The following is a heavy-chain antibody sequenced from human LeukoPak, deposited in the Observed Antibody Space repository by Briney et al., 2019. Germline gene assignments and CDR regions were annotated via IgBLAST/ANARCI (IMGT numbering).Heavy chain of an antibody. CDR2: INHSGST. J-gene: IGHJ6*03. CDR1: GGSFSGYY. Sequence: PSETLSLTCAVCGGSFSGYYWSWIRQPPGKGLEWIGEINHSGSTNYNPSLKSRVTISVDTSKNQFSLKLSSVTAADRAVYYCARGRYDIYGVAGRRGYYYYMDVWGKGTTVTVSS. CDR3: ARGRYDIYGVAGRRGYYYYMDV. D-gene: IGHD3-9*01. V-gene: IGHV4-34*01.